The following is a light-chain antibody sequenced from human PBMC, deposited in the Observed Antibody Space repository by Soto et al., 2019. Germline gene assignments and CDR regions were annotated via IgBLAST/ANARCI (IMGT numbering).Light chain of an antibody. V-gene: IGLV2-14*01. CDR2: EVN. Sequence: QSALTQPASVSGSLGQSITISCTGTSNDVGFYNHVSWYQQHPGKAPKLIIYEVNSRPSGVSNRFSGSKSGNTASLTISGLQAEDEADYHCSSYTTSSTVVFGGGTKVTVL. CDR1: SNDVGFYNH. J-gene: IGLJ6*01. CDR3: SSYTTSSTVV.